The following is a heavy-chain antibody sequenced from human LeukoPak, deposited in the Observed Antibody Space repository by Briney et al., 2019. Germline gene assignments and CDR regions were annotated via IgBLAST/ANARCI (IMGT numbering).Heavy chain of an antibody. J-gene: IGHJ6*02. CDR2: IYYSGST. CDR3: ARPSTRSTSYYYYYYGMNV. Sequence: TLSLTCTVSGGSISSGGYYWSWIRQHPGKGLEWIGYIYYSGSTYYNPSLKSRVTISVDTSNNQFSLKLSSVTAADTAVYYCARPSTRSTSYYYYYYGMNVWGRGTTVTVSS. CDR1: GGSISSGGYY. V-gene: IGHV4-31*03. D-gene: IGHD2/OR15-2a*01.